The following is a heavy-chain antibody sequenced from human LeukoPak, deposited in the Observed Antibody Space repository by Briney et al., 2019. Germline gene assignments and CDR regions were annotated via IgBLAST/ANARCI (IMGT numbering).Heavy chain of an antibody. CDR3: ARRAGAYSHPYDY. CDR2: IYSDNT. V-gene: IGHV3-53*01. D-gene: IGHD4/OR15-4a*01. Sequence: GGSLRLSCTVSGFTVSNSMSWVRQAPGKGLEWVPFIYSDNTHYSDSVKGRFTISRDNSKNTLCLQMNSLRAEDTAVYYCARRAGAYSHPYDYWGQGTLVTVSS. J-gene: IGHJ4*02. CDR1: GFTVSNS.